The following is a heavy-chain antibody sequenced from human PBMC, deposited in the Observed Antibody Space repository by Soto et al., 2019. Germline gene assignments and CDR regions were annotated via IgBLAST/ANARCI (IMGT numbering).Heavy chain of an antibody. J-gene: IGHJ6*02. CDR2: ITGPGSRT. V-gene: IGHV3-23*01. D-gene: IGHD3-3*02. CDR3: AKWPVSFLDYYYGMDV. CDR1: GFPFDTNA. Sequence: PGGSLRLSCAASGFPFDTNAMSWVRQAPGKGLEWVSAITGPGSRTYYADSVKGRFTLSIDNSKNTLSLQMIGLRAEHTAVYYCAKWPVSFLDYYYGMDVWGQGTTVTVSS.